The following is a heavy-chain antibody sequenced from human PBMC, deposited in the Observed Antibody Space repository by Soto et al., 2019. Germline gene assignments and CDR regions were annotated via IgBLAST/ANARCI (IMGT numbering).Heavy chain of an antibody. V-gene: IGHV6-1*01. D-gene: IGHD3-22*01. Sequence: QSLTLTCGMSGDRVARNSAAWDWIRQKPSRGLEWLGRTYYRSKWYNDYAVSVKSRITINPDTSKNQFSLQLNSVTPEDTAVYYCARGPYYYDSSGYRPPYFQHWGQGTLVTVSS. CDR2: TYYRSKWYN. J-gene: IGHJ1*01. CDR3: ARGPYYYDSSGYRPPYFQH. CDR1: GDRVARNSAA.